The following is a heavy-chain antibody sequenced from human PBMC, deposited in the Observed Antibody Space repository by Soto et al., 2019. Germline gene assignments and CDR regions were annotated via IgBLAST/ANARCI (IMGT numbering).Heavy chain of an antibody. J-gene: IGHJ6*02. CDR2: ISPNSGGT. CDR3: ARAASGYCSSTIFGNYYYGMDV. CDR1: GYTFTGYY. V-gene: IGHV1-2*04. Sequence: ASVKVSCKASGYTFTGYYMHWVRQAPGQGLEWMGWISPNSGGTKYAQTFQGWVTMTRDTSISTAYMGLSRLRSDDTAVYYCARAASGYCSSTIFGNYYYGMDVWGQGTTVTVSS. D-gene: IGHD2-2*01.